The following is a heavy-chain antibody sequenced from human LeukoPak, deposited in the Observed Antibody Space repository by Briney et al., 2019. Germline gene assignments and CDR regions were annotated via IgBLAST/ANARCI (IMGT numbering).Heavy chain of an antibody. V-gene: IGHV4-61*02. D-gene: IGHD6-13*01. Sequence: SETLSLTCTVSGGSISSGSYYWSWIRQPAGKGLEWIGRIYTSGSTYYNPSLKSRVTISMDTSKNHFSLKLSSVTAADTAVYYCARQRGVWDWGQGTLVTVSS. CDR2: IYTSGST. CDR1: GGSISSGSYY. CDR3: ARQRGVWD. J-gene: IGHJ1*01.